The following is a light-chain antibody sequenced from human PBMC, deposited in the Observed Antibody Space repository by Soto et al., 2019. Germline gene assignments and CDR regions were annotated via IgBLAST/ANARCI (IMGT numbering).Light chain of an antibody. J-gene: IGLJ3*02. CDR3: GTWDSSLSAEWV. CDR1: SSNIGNNY. Sequence: QSVLTQPPSVSAAPGQKVTISCSGSSSNIGNNYVSWYQQLPGTAPKFLIYDNNKRPSGIPDRFSGSKSGTSATLGITGLQTGDEADYYCGTWDSSLSAEWVFGGGTKLTVL. V-gene: IGLV1-51*01. CDR2: DNN.